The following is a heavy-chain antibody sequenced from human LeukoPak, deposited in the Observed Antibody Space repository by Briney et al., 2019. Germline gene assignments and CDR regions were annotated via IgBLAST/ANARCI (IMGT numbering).Heavy chain of an antibody. CDR1: GGSFSGYY. Sequence: PSETLSLTCAVYGGSFSGYYWSWIRQPPGKGLEWIGEINHSGSTNYNPSLKSRVTISVDTSKNQFSLKLSSVTAADTAVYYCARVYSSSWTFDYWGQGTLVTVSS. CDR2: INHSGST. V-gene: IGHV4-34*01. CDR3: ARVYSSSWTFDY. J-gene: IGHJ4*02. D-gene: IGHD6-13*01.